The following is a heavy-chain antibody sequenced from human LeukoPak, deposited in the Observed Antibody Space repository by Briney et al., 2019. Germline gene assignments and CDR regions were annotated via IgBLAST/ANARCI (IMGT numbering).Heavy chain of an antibody. D-gene: IGHD6-13*01. Sequence: GGSLRLSCAVSGFTFSSYSMNWVRQAPGKGLEWVSSISSSSSFIYYADSVKGRFTISRDNAKNSLYLQMNSLRAEDTAVYYCARGYSSSWYEHFQHWGQGTLVTVSS. CDR2: ISSSSSFI. CDR3: ARGYSSSWYEHFQH. J-gene: IGHJ1*01. V-gene: IGHV3-21*01. CDR1: GFTFSSYS.